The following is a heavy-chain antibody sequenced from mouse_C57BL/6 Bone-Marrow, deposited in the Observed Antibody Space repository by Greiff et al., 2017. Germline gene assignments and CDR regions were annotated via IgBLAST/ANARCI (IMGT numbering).Heavy chain of an antibody. CDR3: ARGRYAMDY. V-gene: IGHV3-6*01. CDR1: GYSITSGYY. CDR2: ISSDGSN. J-gene: IGHJ4*01. Sequence: VQLQQSGPGLVKPSQSLTLTCSVTGYSITSGYYWYWIRQFQGNLLEWLGYISSDGSNNYNPSLKNRIPITRDTSMNQCFLRLNAVTTEDTATYYCARGRYAMDYGGQGTSVTVSS.